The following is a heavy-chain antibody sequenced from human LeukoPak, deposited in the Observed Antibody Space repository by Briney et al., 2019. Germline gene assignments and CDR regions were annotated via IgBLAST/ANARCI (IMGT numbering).Heavy chain of an antibody. V-gene: IGHV4-59*12. CDR3: ARRGVTLWNAFDI. CDR1: GGSISNYY. D-gene: IGHD2-21*02. J-gene: IGHJ3*02. CDR2: IYYSGST. Sequence: SETLSLTCTVSGGSISNYYWSWIRQPPGKGLEWIGYIYYSGSTYINPSLKSRVSISVDTSKNQFSLTLSSVTAADTAVYYCARRGVTLWNAFDIWGQGSIVTVSS.